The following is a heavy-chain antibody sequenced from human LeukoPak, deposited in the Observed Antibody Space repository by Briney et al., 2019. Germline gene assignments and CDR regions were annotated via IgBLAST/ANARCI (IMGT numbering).Heavy chain of an antibody. CDR2: INPNSGGT. CDR3: ARDDSSSWYYFGY. Sequence: ASVKVSCKASGYTFTGYYMHWVRQAPGQGLEWMGWINPNSGGTNYAQKLQGRVTMTTDTSTSTAYMELRSLRSDDTAVYYCARDDSSSWYYFGYWGQGTLVTVSS. CDR1: GYTFTGYY. D-gene: IGHD6-13*01. J-gene: IGHJ4*02. V-gene: IGHV1-2*02.